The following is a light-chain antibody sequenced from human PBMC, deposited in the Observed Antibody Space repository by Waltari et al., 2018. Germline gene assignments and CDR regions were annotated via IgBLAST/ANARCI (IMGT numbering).Light chain of an antibody. CDR3: QNHERLPAM. V-gene: IGKV3-20*01. CDR2: GAS. CDR1: QSVSRY. Sequence: EIVLTQSPGTLSLSPGERATLSCRASQSVSRYLAWYQQKPGQAPRLLICGASSRATGVPDRFSSSGSGTDFSLTISRLEPEDFAVYYCQNHERLPAMFGQGTKVEIK. J-gene: IGKJ1*01.